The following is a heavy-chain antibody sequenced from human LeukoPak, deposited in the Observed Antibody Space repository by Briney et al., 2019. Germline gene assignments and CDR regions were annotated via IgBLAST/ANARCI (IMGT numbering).Heavy chain of an antibody. CDR3: ARLGIDRWATSFFF. Sequence: SETLFLTCTVSGYSISSGYYWGWIRQPPGKGLEWIGEINHSGSTNYNPSLKSRVTISVDMSKNQFSLKLSSVTATDTAVYYCARLGIDRWATSFFFWGQGTLVTVSS. CDR2: INHSGST. CDR1: GYSISSGYY. J-gene: IGHJ4*02. D-gene: IGHD1-26*01. V-gene: IGHV4-38-2*02.